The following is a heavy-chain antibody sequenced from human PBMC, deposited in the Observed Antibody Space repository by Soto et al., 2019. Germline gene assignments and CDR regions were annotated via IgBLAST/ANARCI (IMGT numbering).Heavy chain of an antibody. CDR1: GASVSSVTYY. D-gene: IGHD1-26*01. CDR2: INNGGST. J-gene: IGHJ5*02. CDR3: ARADYYKSSWFDP. Sequence: QVQLQESGPGLVKPLETLSLTCIVSGASVSSVTYYWSWIRQSPGKGLEWIGYINNGGSTKYNPSLKSRVSMSLDTSKNQFSLKMISVTAADMAVYYCARADYYKSSWFDPWGQGTLVTFPS. V-gene: IGHV4-61*01.